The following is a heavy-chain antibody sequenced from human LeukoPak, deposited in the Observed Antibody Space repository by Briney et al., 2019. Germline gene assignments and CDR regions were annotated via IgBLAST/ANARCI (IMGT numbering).Heavy chain of an antibody. Sequence: ASVKVSCKASGYTFTSYYMHWVRQAPGQGLEWMGIINPSGGSTSYAQKFQGRVTMTRDTSTSTVYMELSSLRSEDTAVYYRARDLFACCGGDCYSPFDYWGQGTLVTVSS. CDR3: ARDLFACCGGDCYSPFDY. D-gene: IGHD2-21*01. V-gene: IGHV1-46*03. J-gene: IGHJ4*02. CDR1: GYTFTSYY. CDR2: INPSGGST.